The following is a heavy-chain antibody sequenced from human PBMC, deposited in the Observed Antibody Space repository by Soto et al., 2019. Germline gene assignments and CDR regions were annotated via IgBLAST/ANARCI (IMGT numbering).Heavy chain of an antibody. CDR3: AKVDYRARGAFDI. Sequence: GGSLRLSCAASGFTFSSYWMHWVRQAPGKGLVWVSRINSDGSSTTYADSVKGRFTISRDNAKNTLYLQMNSLRVEDTAVYHCAKVDYRARGAFDIWGPGTMVTVSS. CDR2: INSDGSST. CDR1: GFTFSSYW. J-gene: IGHJ3*02. V-gene: IGHV3-74*01. D-gene: IGHD4-4*01.